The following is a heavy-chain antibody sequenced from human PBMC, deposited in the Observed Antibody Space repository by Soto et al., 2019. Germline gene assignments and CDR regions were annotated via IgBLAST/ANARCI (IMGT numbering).Heavy chain of an antibody. V-gene: IGHV2-5*02. D-gene: IGHD6-19*01. J-gene: IGHJ4*02. CDR1: GFSLSTSGVG. Sequence: QITLKESGPTLVKPTQTLTLTCTFSGFSLSTSGVGVGWIRQPPGKALEGLALIYWDDDKRYSPSLKSRLTITKDTSKNQVVLTMTNMDPVDTATYYCAHRLGGIGVAGTFDYWGQGTLVTVSS. CDR2: IYWDDDK. CDR3: AHRLGGIGVAGTFDY.